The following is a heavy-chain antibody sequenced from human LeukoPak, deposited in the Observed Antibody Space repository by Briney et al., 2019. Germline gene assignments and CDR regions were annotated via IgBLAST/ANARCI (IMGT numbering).Heavy chain of an antibody. CDR2: IYYSGST. Sequence: SETLSLTCTVSGGSISSYCWSWIRQPPGKGLEWIGYIYYSGSTNYNPSLKSRVTISVDTSKNQFSLKLSSVTAADTAVYYCARAGAVKDYYYGMDVWGQGTTVTVSS. CDR1: GGSISSYC. V-gene: IGHV4-59*01. J-gene: IGHJ6*02. D-gene: IGHD3-16*01. CDR3: ARAGAVKDYYYGMDV.